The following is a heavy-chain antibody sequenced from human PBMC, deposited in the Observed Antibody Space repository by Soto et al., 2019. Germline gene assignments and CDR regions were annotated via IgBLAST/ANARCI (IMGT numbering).Heavy chain of an antibody. J-gene: IGHJ4*02. V-gene: IGHV5-51*01. CDR1: GYRFSSFW. CDR2: AQPGHSDT. Sequence: PGGSLKISCQVSGYRFSSFWIGWVRQKPGKGLEWMGIAQPGHSDTRYSPAFQGHVTISADESTNTAYLQWSSLRASDTAMYFCARHGYSSSWYPDHWGQGTLVTVSS. CDR3: ARHGYSSSWYPDH. D-gene: IGHD6-13*01.